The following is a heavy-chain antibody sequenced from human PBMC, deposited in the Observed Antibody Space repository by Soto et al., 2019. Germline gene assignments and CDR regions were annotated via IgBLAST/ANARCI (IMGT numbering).Heavy chain of an antibody. J-gene: IGHJ6*02. CDR1: GFTFSSYG. CDR2: LSYDGSNR. V-gene: IGHV3-33*01. Sequence: GGSLSLSCAASGFTFSSYGVHWVRKAPGKGLEWVAVLSYDGSNRYYADSVKGRFTISRDNSKTTLYLQMNSLGAEDTAVYYCAREASAEAGTFDYYGMDVWGQGATVTVSS. CDR3: AREASAEAGTFDYYGMDV. D-gene: IGHD6-13*01.